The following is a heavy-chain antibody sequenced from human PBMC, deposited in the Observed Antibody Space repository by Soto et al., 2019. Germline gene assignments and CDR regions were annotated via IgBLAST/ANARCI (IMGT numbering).Heavy chain of an antibody. Sequence: QVQLVESGGGVVQPGRSLRLSCAASGFSFSSYAMHWVRQAPGKGLEWVAIISHDGNIKRYADFVEGRFIVFRDNSNNNLLLLMESLKTDDTAVYYCAKELAYGDFWRGLEYWGQGTLVTVAS. J-gene: IGHJ4*02. D-gene: IGHD3-3*01. V-gene: IGHV3-30*18. CDR3: AKELAYGDFWRGLEY. CDR2: ISHDGNIK. CDR1: GFSFSSYA.